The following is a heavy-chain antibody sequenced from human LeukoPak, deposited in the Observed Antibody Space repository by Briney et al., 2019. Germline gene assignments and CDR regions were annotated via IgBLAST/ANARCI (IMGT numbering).Heavy chain of an antibody. CDR3: EKVLSRYNWNDSFDY. J-gene: IGHJ4*02. CDR1: GFTFSSYV. D-gene: IGHD1-1*01. CDR2: ISGSGGST. V-gene: IGHV3-23*01. Sequence: GGSLRLSCAASGFTFSSYVMSWVRQAPGKGLEWVSCISGSGGSTYYADSVKGRFTISRENSKNTLYLQMNSLRAEDTAVYYCEKVLSRYNWNDSFDYWGQGTLVTVSS.